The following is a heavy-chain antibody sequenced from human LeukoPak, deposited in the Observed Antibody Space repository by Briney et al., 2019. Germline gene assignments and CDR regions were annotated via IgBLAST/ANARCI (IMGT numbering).Heavy chain of an antibody. CDR1: GFTVSSNY. J-gene: IGHJ4*02. CDR3: ARDMGDYDFDY. D-gene: IGHD4-17*01. CDR2: IYTGGST. Sequence: GRSLRLSCAASGFTVSSNYMSWVRQAPGKGLEWVSAIYTGGSTYYADSVKGRFTISRDNSKNTVYLQMNSLRAEDAAVYYCARDMGDYDFDYWGQGTLVTVSS. V-gene: IGHV3-66*01.